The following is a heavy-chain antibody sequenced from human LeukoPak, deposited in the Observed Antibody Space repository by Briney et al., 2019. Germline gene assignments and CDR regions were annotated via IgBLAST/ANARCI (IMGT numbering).Heavy chain of an antibody. CDR1: GYTFTSYN. Sequence: ASVKVSCKASGYTFTSYNMHWVRQAPGQGLEWMGIINPSGGSTSYAQKFQGRVTMTRDTSTSTVYMELSSLRSEDTAVYYCAKTRDDYTHADYWGQGTLVTVSS. J-gene: IGHJ4*02. D-gene: IGHD5-24*01. CDR3: AKTRDDYTHADY. CDR2: INPSGGST. V-gene: IGHV1-46*01.